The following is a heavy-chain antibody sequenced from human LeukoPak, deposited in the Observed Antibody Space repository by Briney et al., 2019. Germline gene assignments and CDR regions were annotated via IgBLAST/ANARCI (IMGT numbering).Heavy chain of an antibody. J-gene: IGHJ1*01. D-gene: IGHD6-13*01. CDR3: ASAAGTAEYFQH. CDR2: IIPILGIA. CDR1: GGTFSSYA. V-gene: IGHV1-69*04. Sequence: SVKVSCKASGGTFSSYAISWVRQTPGQGLEWMRRIIPILGIANYAQKFQGRVTITADKSTSTAYMELSSLRSEDTAVYYCASAAGTAEYFQHWGQGTLVTVSS.